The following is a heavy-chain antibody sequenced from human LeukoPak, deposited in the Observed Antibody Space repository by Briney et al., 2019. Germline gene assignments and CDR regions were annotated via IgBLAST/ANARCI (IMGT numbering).Heavy chain of an antibody. CDR3: VREGPPQGRPWSGYYPFDF. J-gene: IGHJ4*02. V-gene: IGHV3-7*01. D-gene: IGHD3-3*01. Sequence: GGSLRLSXAASGFTFDYYWMTWVRQSPNKGLEWLANIKEDGSEKHYMDSVKGRFAISRDNAKNSLFLQMYSLTVEDTAVYYCVREGPPQGRPWSGYYPFDFWGQGTLVTVSS. CDR2: IKEDGSEK. CDR1: GFTFDYYW.